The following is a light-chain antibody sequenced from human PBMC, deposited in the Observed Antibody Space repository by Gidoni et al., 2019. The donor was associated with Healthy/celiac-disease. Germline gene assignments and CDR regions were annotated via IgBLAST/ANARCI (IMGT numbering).Light chain of an antibody. CDR3: QQSYSTPPT. J-gene: IGKJ4*01. V-gene: IGKV1-39*01. CDR1: QSISSY. Sequence: IPMSQSPSSLSASVGDRVTITCRASQSISSYLNWYQQKPGKAPKRLIYAAYSLQSGVPSRFSGSGSGTDFTLTISSLQPEDFATYYCQQSYSTPPTFGGGTKVEIK. CDR2: AAY.